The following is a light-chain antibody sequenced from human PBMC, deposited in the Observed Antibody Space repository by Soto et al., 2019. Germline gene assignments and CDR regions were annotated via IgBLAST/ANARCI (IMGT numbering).Light chain of an antibody. CDR3: QQYNSYSPWT. J-gene: IGKJ1*01. Sequence: PLTQSPSTLSASLGERVTITWRASQSISSWLAWYQQKPAKAPKLLSYKASSLESGVPSRFSGSGSSTEVTLTISSLQPDDFATYYCQQYNSYSPWTFGQGTKVDIK. CDR2: KAS. V-gene: IGKV1-5*03. CDR1: QSISSW.